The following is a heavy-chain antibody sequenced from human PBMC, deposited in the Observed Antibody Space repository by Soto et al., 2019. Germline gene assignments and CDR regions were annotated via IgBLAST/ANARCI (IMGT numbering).Heavy chain of an antibody. D-gene: IGHD1-1*01. CDR1: EFTFSRHG. V-gene: IGHV3-33*01. J-gene: IGHJ6*03. Sequence: QVQLVESGGGVVQPGRSLRLSCAASEFTFSRHGMHWVRQAPGKGLQWVGVIWSDGSNEVYADSVKGRFIISRDNSKNFLYLQMNSLRAEDTAVYYCARERTIGDNNHIYMDVWGTGVTVTVSS. CDR3: ARERTIGDNNHIYMDV. CDR2: IWSDGSNE.